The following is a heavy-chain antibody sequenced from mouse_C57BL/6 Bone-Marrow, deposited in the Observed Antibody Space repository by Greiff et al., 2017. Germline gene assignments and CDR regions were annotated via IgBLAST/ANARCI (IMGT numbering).Heavy chain of an antibody. V-gene: IGHV2-2*01. J-gene: IGHJ1*03. Sequence: QVQLQQSGPGLVQPSQSLSITCTVSGFSLTSYGVHWVRQSPGKGLEWLGVIWSGGSTDYNAAFISRLSISKDNSKSQVFFKMNSLQADDTAIYYYDYDGGGYFDVWGTGTTVTVSS. CDR2: IWSGGST. CDR3: DYDGGGYFDV. D-gene: IGHD1-2*01. CDR1: GFSLTSYG.